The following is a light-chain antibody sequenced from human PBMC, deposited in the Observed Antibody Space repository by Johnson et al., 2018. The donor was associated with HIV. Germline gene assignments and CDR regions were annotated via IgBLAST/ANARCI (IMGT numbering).Light chain of an antibody. CDR1: YSNIGNNY. Sequence: QSVLSQPPSVSAAPGQKVTISCSGSYSNIGNNYVSWYQQVPGTAPKLLIYDNDKRPSGIPDRFSASKSGTSATLGITGLQTGDEADYYCGTWDSSLSAGGVFGTGTKVTVL. CDR3: GTWDSSLSAGGV. V-gene: IGLV1-51*01. J-gene: IGLJ1*01. CDR2: DND.